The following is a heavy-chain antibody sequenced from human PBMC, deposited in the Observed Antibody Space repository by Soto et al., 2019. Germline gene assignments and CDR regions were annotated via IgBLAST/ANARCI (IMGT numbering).Heavy chain of an antibody. Sequence: HGESLKISCRGSGYSFTSYWIGWVRQMPGKGLEWMGIIYPGDSDTRYSPSFQGQVTISADKSISTAYLQWSSLKASDTAMYYCARGAITMIVVVIPDAFDIWGQGTMVTV. CDR2: IYPGDSDT. D-gene: IGHD3-22*01. J-gene: IGHJ3*02. CDR3: ARGAITMIVVVIPDAFDI. CDR1: GYSFTSYW. V-gene: IGHV5-51*01.